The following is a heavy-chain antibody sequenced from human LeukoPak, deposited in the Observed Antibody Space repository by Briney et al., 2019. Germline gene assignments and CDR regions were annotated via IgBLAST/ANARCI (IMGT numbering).Heavy chain of an antibody. V-gene: IGHV3-23*01. CDR2: ISDGGGTT. Sequence: GGSLRLSCAASGFTFSSCAMSWVRQAPGKGLEWVSGISDGGGTTNYADAVKGRFTISRDKSKNTLFLQMNSLRAEDTAVYYCAKRVNYAFDIWGQGTMVTVSS. CDR1: GFTFSSCA. D-gene: IGHD1-7*01. J-gene: IGHJ3*02. CDR3: AKRVNYAFDI.